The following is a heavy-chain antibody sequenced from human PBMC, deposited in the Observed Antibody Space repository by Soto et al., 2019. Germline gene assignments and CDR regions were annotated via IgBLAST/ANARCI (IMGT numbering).Heavy chain of an antibody. CDR1: GYTFTSYD. J-gene: IGHJ4*02. D-gene: IGHD1-1*01. CDR2: MNPNTGNS. Sequence: ASVEVSCKAFGYTFTSYDIYWVRQATGQGLEWMGWMNPNTGNSAYAQKFQGRVTVTSDTSINTVHMELSSLRSEDTAVYYCARRAETNGWNGFGADKYYFDFWGQGSMVTV. CDR3: ARRAETNGWNGFGADKYYFDF. V-gene: IGHV1-8*01.